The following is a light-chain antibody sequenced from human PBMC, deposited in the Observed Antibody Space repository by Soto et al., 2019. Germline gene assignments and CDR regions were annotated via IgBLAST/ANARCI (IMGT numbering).Light chain of an antibody. Sequence: QSVLTQPASVSGSPGQSITISRTGTSSDVGTYNFVSWYRQHPVKAPILIIFDVSSRPSGISNRFSGSKSGNTASLTISGVQAEDEADYYCSSYANSDTVIFGGGTKVTVL. CDR3: SSYANSDTVI. J-gene: IGLJ2*01. V-gene: IGLV2-14*01. CDR1: SSDVGTYNF. CDR2: DVS.